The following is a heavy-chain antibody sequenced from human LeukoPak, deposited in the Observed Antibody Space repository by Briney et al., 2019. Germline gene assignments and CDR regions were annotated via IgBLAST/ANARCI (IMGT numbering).Heavy chain of an antibody. J-gene: IGHJ6*03. Sequence: GGSLRLSCAASGFTFSGYAMSWVRQAPGKGLEWVSAISGSGGSTYYADSVKGRFTISRDNSKNTLYLQMNSLRAEDTAVYYCAKGGAGYSSSWSRNYYYYYMDVWGKGTTVTVSS. V-gene: IGHV3-23*01. CDR3: AKGGAGYSSSWSRNYYYYYMDV. CDR1: GFTFSGYA. D-gene: IGHD6-13*01. CDR2: ISGSGGST.